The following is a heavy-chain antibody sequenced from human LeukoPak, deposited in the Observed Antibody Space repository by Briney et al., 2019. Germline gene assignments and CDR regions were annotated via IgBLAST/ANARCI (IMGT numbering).Heavy chain of an antibody. CDR2: IYHSGRT. CDR1: GYSISSGYY. J-gene: IGHJ6*03. D-gene: IGHD6-13*01. V-gene: IGHV4-38-2*02. CDR3: ARLTGYSSSWYVPYYYYYMDV. Sequence: PSETLSLTCTVSGYSISSGYYWGWIRQPPGKGLEWIGSIYHSGRTFYNPSLKSRVTISVDTSKNQFSLKLSSVTAADTAVYYCARLTGYSSSWYVPYYYYYMDVWGKGTTVTISS.